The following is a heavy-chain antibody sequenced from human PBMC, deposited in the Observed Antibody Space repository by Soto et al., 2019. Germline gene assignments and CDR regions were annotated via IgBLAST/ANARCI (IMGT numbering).Heavy chain of an antibody. D-gene: IGHD1-26*01. Sequence: QVQLVESGGGVVQPRRSLRLSCAASGFTFSSYAMHWVRQAPGKGLEWVAVISYDGSNKYYADSVKGRFTISRDNSKNTLYLQVNSLRAEDTAVYYCARESFQSGSYNYWGQGTLVTVSS. CDR3: ARESFQSGSYNY. J-gene: IGHJ4*02. CDR2: ISYDGSNK. V-gene: IGHV3-30-3*01. CDR1: GFTFSSYA.